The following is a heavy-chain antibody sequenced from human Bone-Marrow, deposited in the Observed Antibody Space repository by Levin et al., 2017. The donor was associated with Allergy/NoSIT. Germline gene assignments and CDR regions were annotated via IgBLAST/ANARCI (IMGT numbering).Heavy chain of an antibody. J-gene: IGHJ6*03. D-gene: IGHD3-10*01. V-gene: IGHV1-2*06. CDR1: GYTFTGYY. CDR3: ARFRGRITMVQGARDYYYMDV. CDR2: INPNSGGT. Sequence: ASVKVSCKASGYTFTGYYMHWVRQAPGQGLEWMGRINPNSGGTNYAQKFQGRVTMTRDTSISTAYMELSRLRSDDTAVYYCARFRGRITMVQGARDYYYMDVWGKGTTVTVSS.